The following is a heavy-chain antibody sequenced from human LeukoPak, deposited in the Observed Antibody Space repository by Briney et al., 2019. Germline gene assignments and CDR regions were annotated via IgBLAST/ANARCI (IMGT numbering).Heavy chain of an antibody. J-gene: IGHJ1*01. V-gene: IGHV4-34*01. Sequence: SETLSLTCAVYGGSFSGYYWSWIRQPPGKGLEWIGEINHSGSTNYNPSLKSRVTISVDTSKNQFSLKLSSVTAADTAVYYCARVRSFSYYYDSSGYSGYFQHWGQGTLVTVSS. CDR3: ARVRSFSYYYDSSGYSGYFQH. D-gene: IGHD3-22*01. CDR2: INHSGST. CDR1: GGSFSGYY.